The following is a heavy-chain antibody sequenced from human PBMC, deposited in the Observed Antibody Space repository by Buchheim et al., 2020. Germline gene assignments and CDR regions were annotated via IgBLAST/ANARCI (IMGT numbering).Heavy chain of an antibody. J-gene: IGHJ6*02. CDR3: ARSGALLYYYGMDV. CDR1: GFTFSGYW. V-gene: IGHV3-7*01. CDR2: INKDGSER. Sequence: EVQLVESGGGLVQPGGSLRLSCRGSGFTFSGYWMSWVRQAPGKGLEWVANINKDGSERYHVDSVKGRFTVSRDNAMNSLYLQMNSLRAEDTAVYYCARSGALLYYYGMDVWGQGST. D-gene: IGHD1-26*01.